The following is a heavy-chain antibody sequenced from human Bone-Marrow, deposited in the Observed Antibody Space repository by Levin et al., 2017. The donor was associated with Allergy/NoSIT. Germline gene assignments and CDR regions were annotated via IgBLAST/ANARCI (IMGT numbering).Heavy chain of an antibody. CDR2: ISSSSSYI. D-gene: IGHD2-15*01. Sequence: GGSLRLSCAASGFTFSSYSMNWVRQAPGKGLEWVSSISSSSSYIYYADSVKGRFTISRDNAKNSLYLQMNSLRAEDTAVYYCARARGYCSGGSCWRGSWFDPWGQGTLVTVSS. J-gene: IGHJ5*02. V-gene: IGHV3-21*01. CDR1: GFTFSSYS. CDR3: ARARGYCSGGSCWRGSWFDP.